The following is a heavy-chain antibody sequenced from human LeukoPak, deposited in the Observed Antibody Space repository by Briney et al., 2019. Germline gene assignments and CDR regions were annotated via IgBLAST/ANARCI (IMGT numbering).Heavy chain of an antibody. CDR3: ARGDVRFFPEGYFQH. Sequence: KPSETLSLTCAVYGGSFSGYYWSWIRQPPGKGLEWIGEINHSGSTNYNPSLKSRVTISVDTSKNQFSLKLSSVTAADTAVYYCARGDVRFFPEGYFQHWGQGTLVTVSS. J-gene: IGHJ1*01. CDR2: INHSGST. CDR1: GGSFSGYY. D-gene: IGHD3-3*01. V-gene: IGHV4-34*01.